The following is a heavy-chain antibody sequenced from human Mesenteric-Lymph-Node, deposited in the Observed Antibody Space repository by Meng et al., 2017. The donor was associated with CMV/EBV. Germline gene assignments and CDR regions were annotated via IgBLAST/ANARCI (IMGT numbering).Heavy chain of an antibody. CDR3: AREVLRYFDWLYGMDV. J-gene: IGHJ6*02. CDR1: GFTFSSYW. Sequence: GGSLRLSCAASGFTFSSYWMSWARQAPGKGLEGVANIKQDGSEKYYVDSVKGRFTISRDNAKNSLYLQMNSLRAEDTAVYYCAREVLRYFDWLYGMDVWGQGTTVTVSS. CDR2: IKQDGSEK. V-gene: IGHV3-7*01. D-gene: IGHD3-9*01.